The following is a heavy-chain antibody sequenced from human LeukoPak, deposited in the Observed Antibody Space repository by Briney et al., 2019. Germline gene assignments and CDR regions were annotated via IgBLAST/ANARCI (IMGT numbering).Heavy chain of an antibody. CDR1: GGTFSSYA. Sequence: SVKVSCKASGGTFSSYAISWVRQAPGQGLEWMGGIIPIFGTANYAQKFQGRVTITTDESTSTAYMELSSLRSEDPAVYYCAIIVGATNGVDYWGQGTLVTVSS. D-gene: IGHD1-26*01. V-gene: IGHV1-69*05. CDR3: AIIVGATNGVDY. CDR2: IIPIFGTA. J-gene: IGHJ4*02.